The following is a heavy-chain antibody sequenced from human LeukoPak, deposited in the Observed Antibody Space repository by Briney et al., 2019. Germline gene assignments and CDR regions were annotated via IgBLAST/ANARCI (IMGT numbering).Heavy chain of an antibody. CDR2: ISYDGSNK. V-gene: IGHV3-30*04. D-gene: IGHD5-12*01. J-gene: IGHJ4*02. CDR3: ATRASGSSGLYYFDY. Sequence: GGSLRLSCAASGFTFSSYAMHWVRQAPGEGLEWVAVISYDGSNKYYADSVKGRFTISRDNSKNTLYLQMSSLRADDTAVYYCATRASGSSGLYYFDYWGQGTLVTVSS. CDR1: GFTFSSYA.